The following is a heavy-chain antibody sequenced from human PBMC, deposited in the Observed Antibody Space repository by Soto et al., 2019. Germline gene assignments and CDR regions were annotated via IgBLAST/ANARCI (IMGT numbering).Heavy chain of an antibody. CDR1: GDTFTSYG. CDR3: ARDRSPYYYDSSGYPYY. J-gene: IGHJ4*02. D-gene: IGHD3-22*01. Sequence: ASVKVSFKASGDTFTSYGFSWVRQAPGQGLEWMGWISVYSGNTNYAQNVQGRVTMTTDTSTSTAYMELRSLRSDDTAVYYCARDRSPYYYDSSGYPYYWGQGTLVTVSS. CDR2: ISVYSGNT. V-gene: IGHV1-18*01.